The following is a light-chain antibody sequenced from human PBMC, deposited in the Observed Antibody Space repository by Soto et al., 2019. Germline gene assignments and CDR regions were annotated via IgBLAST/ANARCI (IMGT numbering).Light chain of an antibody. Sequence: QSALTQPPSASGSPGQSVTISCTGTSSDVGGYNYVSWYQQHPGKVPKLIIFEVNKRPSGVPDRFSASKSGNTASLTVSGLQAEDEADYYCTSFGGINNFVVFDGGTKLTVL. J-gene: IGLJ2*01. CDR2: EVN. CDR3: TSFGGINNFVV. V-gene: IGLV2-8*01. CDR1: SSDVGGYNY.